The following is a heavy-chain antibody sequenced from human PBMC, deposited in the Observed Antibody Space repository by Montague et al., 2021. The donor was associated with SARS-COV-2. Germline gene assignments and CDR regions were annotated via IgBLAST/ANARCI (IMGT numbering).Heavy chain of an antibody. D-gene: IGHD3-10*01. CDR3: ARDDIVLQGVTKGMDV. V-gene: IGHV4-34*01. Sequence: SETLSLTCAISGGSFSNYYWSWIRQPPGKGLEWIGEVNQSGTTIYNPSVKSGVTISEDTSKNQFYLRLNSVTAADTAVYYCARDDIVLQGVTKGMDVWGQGTTVTVSS. J-gene: IGHJ6*02. CDR2: VNQSGTT. CDR1: GGSFSNYY.